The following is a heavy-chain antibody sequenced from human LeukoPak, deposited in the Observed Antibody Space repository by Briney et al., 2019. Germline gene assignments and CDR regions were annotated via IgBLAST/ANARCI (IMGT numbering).Heavy chain of an antibody. V-gene: IGHV4-59*01. CDR2: IYYSGST. J-gene: IGHJ6*02. CDR1: GGSISSYY. D-gene: IGHD5-12*01. Sequence: SETLSLTCTVSGGSISSYYWSWIRQPPGKGLEWIGYIYYSGSTNYNPSLKSRVTISVDTSKNQFSLKLSSVTAADTAVYYCARDYWGYSGYDYCYYGMDVWGQGTTVTVSS. CDR3: ARDYWGYSGYDYCYYGMDV.